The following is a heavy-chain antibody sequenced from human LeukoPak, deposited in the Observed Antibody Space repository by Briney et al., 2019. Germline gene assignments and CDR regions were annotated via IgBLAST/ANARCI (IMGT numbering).Heavy chain of an antibody. CDR1: GGTFSSYA. V-gene: IGHV1-8*03. CDR2: MNPNSGNT. CDR3: AKGGIAAAVLPGYFDY. J-gene: IGHJ4*02. D-gene: IGHD6-13*01. Sequence: ASVKVSCKASGGTFSSYAINWVRQATGQGLEWMGWMNPNSGNTGYAQKFQGRVTITRNTSISTAYMELSSLRSEDTAVYYCAKGGIAAAVLPGYFDYWGQGTLVTVSS.